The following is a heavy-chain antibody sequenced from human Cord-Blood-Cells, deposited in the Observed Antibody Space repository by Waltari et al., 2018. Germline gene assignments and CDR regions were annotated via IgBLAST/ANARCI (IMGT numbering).Heavy chain of an antibody. CDR1: GYTFTSSA. CDR2: INEGNGNT. CDR3: ARGGFTNEGDY. Sequence: QVQLVQSGAEVKKPGASVKVSCKASGYTFTSSAMHRVRQAPGQRLEWMGWINEGNGNTKYSQKFQGRVTITRDTSASTAYMELSSLRSEDTAVYYCARGGFTNEGDYWGQGTLVTVSS. J-gene: IGHJ4*02. V-gene: IGHV1-3*01. D-gene: IGHD2-8*01.